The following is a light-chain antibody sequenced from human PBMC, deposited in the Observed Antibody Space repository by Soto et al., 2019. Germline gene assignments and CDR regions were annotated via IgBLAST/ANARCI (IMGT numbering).Light chain of an antibody. CDR1: QGISNY. CDR3: QKYDSTPWT. V-gene: IGKV1-27*01. CDR2: AAS. J-gene: IGKJ1*01. Sequence: DIEMTQSPSSLSGSVGDRVTITCRASQGISNYLAWYQQRPGKVPKLLIYAASTLQSGVPSRFSGSGSVTDFTLTISSLQPEDVAPYYCQKYDSTPWTFGQGTEVEIK.